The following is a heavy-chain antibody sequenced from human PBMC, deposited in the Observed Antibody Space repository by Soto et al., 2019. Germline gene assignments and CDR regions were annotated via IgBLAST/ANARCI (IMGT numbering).Heavy chain of an antibody. D-gene: IGHD5-18*01. CDR1: GFTFSSYA. CDR3: SKDINRGWLHGEGY. CDR2: ISGSGGST. V-gene: IGHV3-23*01. Sequence: EVQLLESGGGLVQPGGSLRLSCAASGFTFSSYAMSWVRQAPGKGLEWVSAISGSGGSTYYADSVKGRFTISRDNSKNTLYLQMNSLRAEDTAVYYCSKDINRGWLHGEGYCGHGTLVTVSS. J-gene: IGHJ4*01.